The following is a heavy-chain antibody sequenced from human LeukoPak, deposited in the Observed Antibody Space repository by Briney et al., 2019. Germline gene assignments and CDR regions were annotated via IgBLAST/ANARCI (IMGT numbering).Heavy chain of an antibody. CDR1: GGPFSHYY. CDR2: INHSGST. D-gene: IGHD6-13*01. CDR3: ATSYDSTWGRDFDY. J-gene: IGHJ4*02. Sequence: PSETLSLTCAVYGGPFSHYYWSWIRQPPGKGLEWIGEINHSGSTNYNPSLKSRVTLSIDTSKNQFSLRLSSVTAADTAVYYCATSYDSTWGRDFDYWGQGTLVTVSP. V-gene: IGHV4-34*01.